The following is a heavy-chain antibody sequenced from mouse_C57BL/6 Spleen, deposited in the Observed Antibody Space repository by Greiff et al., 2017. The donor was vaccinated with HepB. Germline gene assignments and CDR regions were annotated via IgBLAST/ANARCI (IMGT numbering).Heavy chain of an antibody. J-gene: IGHJ1*03. V-gene: IGHV1-66*01. Sequence: VQLQQSGPELVKPGASVKTSCKASGYSFTSYYIHWVKQRPGQGLEWIGWIYSGSGNTKYNEKFTGQATLTADPSSSTAYMQLSSRTSEDSAVYYCARGDDSNDWYFDVWGTRTTVTVSS. CDR2: IYSGSGNT. CDR1: GYSFTSYY. CDR3: ARGDDSNDWYFDV. D-gene: IGHD2-5*01.